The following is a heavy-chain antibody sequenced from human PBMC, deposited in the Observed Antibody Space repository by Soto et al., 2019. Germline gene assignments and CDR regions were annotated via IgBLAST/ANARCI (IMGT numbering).Heavy chain of an antibody. CDR3: AKTFGNTWDSHYCDC. J-gene: IGHJ4*01. V-gene: IGHV3-72*01. D-gene: IGHD1-26*01. CDR1: GFTFSDHY. Sequence: ESGGGLVQPGGSLRLSCAASGFTFSDHYMDWVRQAPGKGLEWVGRVRNKANSYTTEYAASVKGRFTISRDDSKNSLYLQMNSLKTEDTAVYYCAKTFGNTWDSHYCDCWGQGTLVTVSS. CDR2: VRNKANSYTT.